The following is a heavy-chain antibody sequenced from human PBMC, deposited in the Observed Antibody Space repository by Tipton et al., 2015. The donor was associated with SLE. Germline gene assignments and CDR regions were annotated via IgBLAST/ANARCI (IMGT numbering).Heavy chain of an antibody. V-gene: IGHV4-39*01. D-gene: IGHD3-3*01. Sequence: LRLSCSVSGGSISTLGYYLGWFRQSPGKGLEWIASISYSGCTYYNLSLRSRVTISVDTSKNQFSLTLTSVTAADTGVYFCARGVRFKYSDFWRSYSYYYMDVWGKGTAVTVSS. CDR2: ISYSGCT. J-gene: IGHJ6*03. CDR3: ARGVRFKYSDFWRSYSYYYMDV. CDR1: GGSISTLGYY.